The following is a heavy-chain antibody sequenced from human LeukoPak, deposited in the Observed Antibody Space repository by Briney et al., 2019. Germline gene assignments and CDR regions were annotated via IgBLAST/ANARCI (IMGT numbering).Heavy chain of an antibody. CDR3: ARRAQRYVEWSRKTYYFDY. V-gene: IGHV1-46*01. D-gene: IGHD3-3*01. J-gene: IGHJ4*02. CDR2: INPGDGSS. CDR1: GYTFSSYY. Sequence: ASVKVSCKASGYTFSSYYIHWVRQAPGQGLEWMGIINPGDGSSNYAQNFQGRVTMTRDTSTSTVYMHLSSLRSDDTAVYYCARRAQRYVEWSRKTYYFDYWGQGTLVTVSS.